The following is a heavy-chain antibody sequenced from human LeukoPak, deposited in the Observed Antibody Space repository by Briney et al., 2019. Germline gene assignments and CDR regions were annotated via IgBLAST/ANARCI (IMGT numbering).Heavy chain of an antibody. D-gene: IGHD1-26*01. CDR2: INSDGSST. J-gene: IGHJ3*02. CDR1: GFTFDDYA. Sequence: GGSLRLSCAASGFTFDDYAMHWVRQAPGKGLVWVSRINSDGSSTSYADSVKGRFTISRDNAKNTLYLQTNSLRAEDTAVYYCARKRYSGSYSDAFDIWGQGTMVTVSS. V-gene: IGHV3-74*01. CDR3: ARKRYSGSYSDAFDI.